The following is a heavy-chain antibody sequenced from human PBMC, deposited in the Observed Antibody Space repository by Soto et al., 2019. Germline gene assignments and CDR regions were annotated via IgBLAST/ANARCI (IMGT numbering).Heavy chain of an antibody. CDR2: INPNSGGT. J-gene: IGHJ6*03. V-gene: IGHV1-2*04. D-gene: IGHD3-3*01. Sequence: ASVKVSCKASGYTFTGYYMHWVRQAPGKGLEWMGWINPNSGGTNYAQKFQGWVTMTRDTSISTAYMELSRLRSDDTAVYYCARDGRGTIFGVVMGHYYYYMDVWGKGTTVTVSS. CDR1: GYTFTGYY. CDR3: ARDGRGTIFGVVMGHYYYYMDV.